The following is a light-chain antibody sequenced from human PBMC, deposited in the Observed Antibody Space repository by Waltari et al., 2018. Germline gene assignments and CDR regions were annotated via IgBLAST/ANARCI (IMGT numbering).Light chain of an antibody. V-gene: IGKV2-30*02. Sequence: VVMTQSPLSLPVTLGQPASISCKSSQSLVHSDGNTYLAWFQQRPGQAPRRLICKVSNRESGVPDRFSASGSGTDFTLKISRVEAEDVGVYYCMQGTHWPLTFGGGTKVEIK. CDR3: MQGTHWPLT. CDR1: QSLVHSDGNTY. CDR2: KVS. J-gene: IGKJ4*01.